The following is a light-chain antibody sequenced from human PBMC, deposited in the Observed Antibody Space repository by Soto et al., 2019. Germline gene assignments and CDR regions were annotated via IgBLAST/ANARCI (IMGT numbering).Light chain of an antibody. CDR2: ADN. Sequence: QTVVTQTPSVSGALGQKITMSCTGSSSNIGAGYDVHWYQQFPGAAPRLLIYADNNRPSGVPDRFSASKSGTSASLAITGLQGEDEANYYCQSFDSGLSGYVFGTGTKLTVL. V-gene: IGLV1-40*01. CDR3: QSFDSGLSGYV. J-gene: IGLJ1*01. CDR1: SSNIGAGYD.